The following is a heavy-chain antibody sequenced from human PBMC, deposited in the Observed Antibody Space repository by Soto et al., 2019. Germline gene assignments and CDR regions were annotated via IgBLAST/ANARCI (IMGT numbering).Heavy chain of an antibody. D-gene: IGHD6-13*01. J-gene: IGHJ6*02. Sequence: ASVKVSCKASGYTFTSYYMHWVRQAPGQGLEWMGIINPSGGSTSYAQKFQGRVTMTRDTSTSTVYMELSSLRSEDTAVYYCARYIIEYSSSWYVSLDYYYYGMDVWGQGTTVTVSS. V-gene: IGHV1-46*01. CDR1: GYTFTSYY. CDR2: INPSGGST. CDR3: ARYIIEYSSSWYVSLDYYYYGMDV.